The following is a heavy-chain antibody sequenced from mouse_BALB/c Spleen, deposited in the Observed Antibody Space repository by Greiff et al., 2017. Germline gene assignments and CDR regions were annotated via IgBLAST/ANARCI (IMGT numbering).Heavy chain of an antibody. J-gene: IGHJ4*01. V-gene: IGHV1-9*01. CDR2: ILPGSGST. Sequence: QVQLQQPGAELVRPGASVKLSCKATGYTFSSYWIEWVKQRPGHGLEWIGEILPGSGSTNYNEKFKGKATFTADTSSNTAYMQLSSLTSEDSAVYYCARVDYDGDYAMDYWGQGTSVTVSS. D-gene: IGHD2-4*01. CDR1: GYTFSSYW. CDR3: ARVDYDGDYAMDY.